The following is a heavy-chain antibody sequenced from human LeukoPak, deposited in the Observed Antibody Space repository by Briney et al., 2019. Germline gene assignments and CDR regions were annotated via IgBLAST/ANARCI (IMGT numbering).Heavy chain of an antibody. D-gene: IGHD4-17*01. Sequence: PGGSLRLSCAASGFTFSDYYMSWIRQAPGKGLEWVSYISSSGSTIYYADSVKGRFTISRDNAKNSLYLQMNSLRAEDTAVYYCARDLTTVTSYYYYGMDVWGQGTTVTVSS. CDR1: GFTFSDYY. CDR2: ISSSGSTI. J-gene: IGHJ6*02. CDR3: ARDLTTVTSYYYYGMDV. V-gene: IGHV3-11*01.